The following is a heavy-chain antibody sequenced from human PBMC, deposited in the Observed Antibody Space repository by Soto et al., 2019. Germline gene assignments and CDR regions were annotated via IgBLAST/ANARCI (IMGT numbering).Heavy chain of an antibody. J-gene: IGHJ4*02. D-gene: IGHD3-3*01. CDR1: GYAFTNYD. Sequence: ASVKVSCTASGYAFTNYDISWVRQAPGQGLESMGWISPYNGNRNYAQNLQGRVTMTTDTSTSTAYMELRSLTSDDTALYYCARVSVWSGYSVFDSWGQGTLVTVSS. CDR2: ISPYNGNR. CDR3: ARVSVWSGYSVFDS. V-gene: IGHV1-18*01.